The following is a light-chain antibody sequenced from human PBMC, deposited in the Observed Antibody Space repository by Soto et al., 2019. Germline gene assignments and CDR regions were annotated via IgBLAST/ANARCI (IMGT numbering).Light chain of an antibody. J-gene: IGLJ6*01. Sequence: QSALSQPASVSGSPGQSITISCSGTSSNIGGYNIVSWYQQHPGKAPKVIIYEGVKRPSGVSDRFSGSTSGVTASLTISGFQAEDEAEYYCCSYVGAADYVVGSGTKVTVL. CDR2: EGV. V-gene: IGLV2-23*01. CDR3: CSYVGAADYV. CDR1: SSNIGGYNI.